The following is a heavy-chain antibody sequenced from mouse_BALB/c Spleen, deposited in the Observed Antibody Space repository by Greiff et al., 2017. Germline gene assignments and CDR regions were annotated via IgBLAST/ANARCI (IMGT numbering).Heavy chain of an antibody. CDR3: ARELGRGYFDV. D-gene: IGHD4-1*01. CDR1: GFTFSSFG. V-gene: IGHV5-17*02. J-gene: IGHJ1*01. Sequence: EVQRVESGGGLVQPGGSRKLSCAASGFTFSSFGMHWVRQAPEKGLEWVAYISSGSSTIYYADTVKGRFTISSDNPKNTLFLQMTSLRSEDTAMYYCARELGRGYFDVWGAGTTVTVSS. CDR2: ISSGSSTI.